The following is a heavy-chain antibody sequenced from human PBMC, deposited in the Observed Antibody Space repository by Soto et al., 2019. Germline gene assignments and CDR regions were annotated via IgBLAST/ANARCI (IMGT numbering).Heavy chain of an antibody. D-gene: IGHD2-21*02. Sequence: SETLSLTCTVSGGSISGYYWSWIRQPPGKGLEWIGNVYYSGGAKYNPSVKRRVSISVDTSKNQFSLNLSSVTAADTAVYYCTRDGDGRMTTNSYYYYGMDVWGPGITVTVSS. V-gene: IGHV4-59*01. CDR3: TRDGDGRMTTNSYYYYGMDV. CDR2: VYYSGGA. J-gene: IGHJ6*02. CDR1: GGSISGYY.